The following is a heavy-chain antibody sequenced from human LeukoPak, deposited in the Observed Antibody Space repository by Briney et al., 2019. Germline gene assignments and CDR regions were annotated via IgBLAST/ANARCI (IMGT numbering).Heavy chain of an antibody. V-gene: IGHV1-18*01. CDR3: ARDRPLRYFDWLLSGSYNWFDP. D-gene: IGHD3-9*01. Sequence: ASVKVSCKASGCTFTSYGISWVRQAPGQGLEWMGWISAYNGNTDYAQKLQGRVTMTTDTSTSTAYMELRSLRSDDTAVYYCARDRPLRYFDWLLSGSYNWFDPWGQGTLVTVSS. J-gene: IGHJ5*02. CDR2: ISAYNGNT. CDR1: GCTFTSYG.